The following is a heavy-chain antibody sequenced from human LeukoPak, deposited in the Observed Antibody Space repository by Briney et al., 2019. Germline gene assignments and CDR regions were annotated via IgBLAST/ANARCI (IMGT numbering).Heavy chain of an antibody. D-gene: IGHD6-13*01. CDR1: GGSISSYY. V-gene: IGHV4-59*01. CDR2: IYYSGST. Sequence: PSETLSLTCTVSGGSISSYYWSWIRQPPGKGLEGIGYIYYSGSTNYNPSLKSRVTISVDTSKNQFSLKLSSVTAADTAVYYCARVDSVAAAGTFFDYWGQGTLVTVSS. CDR3: ARVDSVAAAGTFFDY. J-gene: IGHJ4*02.